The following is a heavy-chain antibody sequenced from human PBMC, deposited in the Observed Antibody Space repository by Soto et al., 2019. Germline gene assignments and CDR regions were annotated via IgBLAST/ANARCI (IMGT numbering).Heavy chain of an antibody. V-gene: IGHV1-3*01. CDR2: INAGNGNT. CDR3: ARDQLPADTGYYGMDV. Sequence: QVQLVQSGAEVKKPGASVKVSCKASGYTFTSYAMHWVRQAPGQRLEWMGWINAGNGNTKYSQKFQGRVTITRDTSASTAYMELSSLRSEDTAVYYCARDQLPADTGYYGMDVWGQGTTVTVSS. J-gene: IGHJ6*02. D-gene: IGHD2-8*02. CDR1: GYTFTSYA.